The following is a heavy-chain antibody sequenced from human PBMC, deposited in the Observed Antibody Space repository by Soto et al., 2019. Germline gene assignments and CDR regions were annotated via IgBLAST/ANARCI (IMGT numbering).Heavy chain of an antibody. CDR1: GFTFSSYV. J-gene: IGHJ4*02. V-gene: IGHV3-30*18. CDR2: ISYDESKK. CDR3: AKGDSDFWASFDY. Sequence: PGGSLRLSCAAFGFTFSSYVIHWGRQAPGKGLEWVAAISYDESKKHYADSVKGRFTISRDNSKNTLFLQMNSLRAEDTAVYYCAKGDSDFWASFDYWGQGTLVTVSS. D-gene: IGHD3-3*01.